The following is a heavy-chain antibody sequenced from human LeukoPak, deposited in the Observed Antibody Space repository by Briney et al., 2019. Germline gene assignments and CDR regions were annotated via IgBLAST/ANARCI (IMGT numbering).Heavy chain of an antibody. Sequence: ASVKVSCKASGYTFTGYYMHWVRQAPGQGLEWMGRINPNSGGTNYAQKFQGRVTMTRGTSISTAYMELSRLRSDDTAVYYCARDNYGDYERDWFDPWGQGTLVTVSS. CDR2: INPNSGGT. CDR3: ARDNYGDYERDWFDP. V-gene: IGHV1-2*06. CDR1: GYTFTGYY. D-gene: IGHD4-17*01. J-gene: IGHJ5*02.